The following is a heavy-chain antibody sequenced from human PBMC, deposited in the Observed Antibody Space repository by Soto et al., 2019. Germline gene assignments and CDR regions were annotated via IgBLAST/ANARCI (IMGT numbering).Heavy chain of an antibody. Sequence: PGGSLRLSCAASGFSFGSYALSWVRQAPGKGLEWVSTISGSDVKTFYADSVKGRFSISRDTSQNTLYLQMNSLRADDTASYYCARWSYLDYWGQGTRVTVSS. CDR2: ISGSDVKT. CDR3: ARWSYLDY. D-gene: IGHD3-3*01. V-gene: IGHV3-23*01. CDR1: GFSFGSYA. J-gene: IGHJ4*02.